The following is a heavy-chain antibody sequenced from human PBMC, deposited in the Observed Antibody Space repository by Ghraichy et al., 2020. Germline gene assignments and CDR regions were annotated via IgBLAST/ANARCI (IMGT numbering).Heavy chain of an antibody. V-gene: IGHV4-4*07. CDR2: IYTSGRT. J-gene: IGHJ6*02. CDR3: ARTYCGDDCYPPSDYYYGMDV. CDR1: GGSISSFY. D-gene: IGHD2-21*02. Sequence: SQTLSLTCTVSGGSISSFYWSWIRQPAGKGLEWLVRIYTSGRTSYNPSLKSRVTMSVDTSKNQLSLRLSSVTAADTAVYYCARTYCGDDCYPPSDYYYGMDVWGQGSTVTVSS.